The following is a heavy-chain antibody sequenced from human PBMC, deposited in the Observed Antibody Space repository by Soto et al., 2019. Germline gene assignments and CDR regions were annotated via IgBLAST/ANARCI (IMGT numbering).Heavy chain of an antibody. CDR1: GGSISSSSYY. V-gene: IGHV4-39*01. J-gene: IGHJ4*02. D-gene: IGHD3-22*01. Sequence: PSETLSLTCTVSGGSISSSSYYWGWIRQPPGKGLEWIGSIYYSGSTYYNPSLKSRVTISVDTSKNQFSLKLSSVTAADTAVYYCARHHWGGTMIGWGQGTLVTVSS. CDR3: ARHHWGGTMIG. CDR2: IYYSGST.